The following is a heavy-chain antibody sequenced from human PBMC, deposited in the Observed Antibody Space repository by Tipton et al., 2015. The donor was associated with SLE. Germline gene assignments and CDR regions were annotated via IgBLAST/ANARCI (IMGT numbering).Heavy chain of an antibody. J-gene: IGHJ6*02. Sequence: TLSLTCTVSGGSISSINNYWGWIRQPPGKGLEWIGSIYYSGSTYYNPSLKSRVTVSADTSKNQFSLKLSSVTAADTAMYYCARDLGYGLDVWGQGTTVTVSS. D-gene: IGHD7-27*01. CDR3: ARDLGYGLDV. CDR1: GGSISSINNY. V-gene: IGHV4-39*07. CDR2: IYYSGST.